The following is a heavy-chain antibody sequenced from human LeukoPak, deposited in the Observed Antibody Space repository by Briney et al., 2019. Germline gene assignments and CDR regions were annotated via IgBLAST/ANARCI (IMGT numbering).Heavy chain of an antibody. CDR3: ARGGSYSSSWFREPYYYYMDV. CDR2: IIPIFGTA. V-gene: IGHV1-69*01. Sequence: SVKVSCKASGGTFISYAISWVRQAPGQGLEWMGGIIPIFGTANYAQKFQGRVTITADESTSTAYMELSSLRSEDTAVYYCARGGSYSSSWFREPYYYYMDVWGKGTTVTVSS. J-gene: IGHJ6*03. CDR1: GGTFISYA. D-gene: IGHD6-13*01.